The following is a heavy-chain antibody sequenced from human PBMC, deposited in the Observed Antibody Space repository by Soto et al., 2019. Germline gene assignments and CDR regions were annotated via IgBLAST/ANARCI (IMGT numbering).Heavy chain of an antibody. CDR1: GFTFSDHY. J-gene: IGHJ4*02. D-gene: IGHD3-10*01. CDR3: ASAWFGELKYFDY. CDR2: IRNKANSYTT. Sequence: EVQLVESGGGLVQPGGSLRLSCAASGFTFSDHYMEWVRQAPGKGLEWVGRIRNKANSYTTEYGASVKGRFTISRDDSKNSRSLQMNSLKTEDTAVYYCASAWFGELKYFDYGGQGTLVTVSS. V-gene: IGHV3-72*01.